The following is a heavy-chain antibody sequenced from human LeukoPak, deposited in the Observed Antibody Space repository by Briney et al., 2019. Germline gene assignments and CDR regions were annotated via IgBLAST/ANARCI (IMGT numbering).Heavy chain of an antibody. CDR2: IYYSGST. V-gene: IGHV4-59*01. CDR1: GGSISSYY. CDR3: ARAVGGRYGDTDY. D-gene: IGHD4-17*01. J-gene: IGHJ4*02. Sequence: SETLSLTCTVSGGSISSYYWSWIRQPPGKGLEWIGYIYYSGSTNYNPSLKSRVTISVDTSKNQFSLKLSSVTAADTAVYYCARAVGGRYGDTDYWGQGTLVTVSS.